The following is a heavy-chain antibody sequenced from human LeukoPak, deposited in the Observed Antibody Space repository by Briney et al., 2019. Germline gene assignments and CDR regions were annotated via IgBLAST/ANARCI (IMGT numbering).Heavy chain of an antibody. CDR2: ISTTSRYI. CDR3: ARLGGLGATTSAFDY. D-gene: IGHD1-26*01. V-gene: IGHV3-21*01. Sequence: GGSLRLSCAASGFTFSTYSMNWVRQAPGKGLEWVSSISTTSRYIYYADSVKGRFTISRDNAKNSLYLQMNSLRAEDTAVYYCARLGGLGATTSAFDYWGQGTLVTVSS. J-gene: IGHJ4*02. CDR1: GFTFSTYS.